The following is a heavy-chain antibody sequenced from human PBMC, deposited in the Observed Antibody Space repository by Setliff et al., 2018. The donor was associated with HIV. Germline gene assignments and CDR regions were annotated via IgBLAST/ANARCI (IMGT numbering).Heavy chain of an antibody. CDR2: MSGSGGST. Sequence: LRLSCAASGFTFGSYAMSWVRQAPGEGLQWVSSMSGSGGSTYYADSVKGRFTISRDNSKNTLFLQLNTLRPEDTAVYYCASARIPTGGTSTSFDYWGQGTLVTVSS. J-gene: IGHJ4*02. CDR1: GFTFGSYA. V-gene: IGHV3-23*01. CDR3: ASARIPTGGTSTSFDY. D-gene: IGHD1-1*01.